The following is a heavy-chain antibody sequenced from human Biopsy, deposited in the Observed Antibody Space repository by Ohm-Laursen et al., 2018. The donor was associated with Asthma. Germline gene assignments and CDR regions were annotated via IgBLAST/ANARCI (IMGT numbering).Heavy chain of an antibody. D-gene: IGHD3-10*01. CDR2: ISVYNGNT. J-gene: IGHJ6*02. Sequence: ASVNLSCKTSGYTFNSAGITWVRQAPGQGLEWMGWISVYNGNTKVAQKLQDRVTMITDTSTSTAYMELRSLRSDDTAVYFCARAVDYSHYYGIDVWGQGTTVTVS. V-gene: IGHV1-18*01. CDR1: GYTFNSAG. CDR3: ARAVDYSHYYGIDV.